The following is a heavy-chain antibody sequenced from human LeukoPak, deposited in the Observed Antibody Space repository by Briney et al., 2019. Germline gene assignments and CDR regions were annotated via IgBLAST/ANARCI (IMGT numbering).Heavy chain of an antibody. CDR3: ARERAYYDSSGYYYPLDY. V-gene: IGHV4-4*02. Sequence: SGTLSLTCAVSGGSISSSNWWSWVRQPPGKGLEWIGEIYHSGSTNYNPSLKSRVTISVDKSKNQFSLKLSSVTAADTAVYYCARERAYYDSSGYYYPLDYWGQGTLVTVSS. D-gene: IGHD3-22*01. CDR2: IYHSGST. J-gene: IGHJ4*02. CDR1: GGSISSSNW.